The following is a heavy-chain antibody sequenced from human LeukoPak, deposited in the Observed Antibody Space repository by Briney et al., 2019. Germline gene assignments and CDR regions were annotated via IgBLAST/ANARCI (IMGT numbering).Heavy chain of an antibody. CDR3: ARSLFKLVPNFDY. J-gene: IGHJ4*02. CDR1: GGSISSSSYY. D-gene: IGHD6-13*01. Sequence: PSETLSLTCTVSGGSISSSSYYWGWIRQPPGKGLEWIGSIYYSGSTYYNPSLKSRVTISVDTSKNQFSLKLSSVTAADTAVYYCARSLFKLVPNFDYWGQGTLVTVSS. CDR2: IYYSGST. V-gene: IGHV4-39*07.